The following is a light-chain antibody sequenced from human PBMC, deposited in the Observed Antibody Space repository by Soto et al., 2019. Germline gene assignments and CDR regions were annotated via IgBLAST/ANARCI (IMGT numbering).Light chain of an antibody. V-gene: IGKV3-15*01. CDR2: GAS. Sequence: IVMTQSPATLSVSPGERATLSCRASQSVSSNLAWYHQKPGQPPRLLIFGASTRATGVPARFSGSGSGTEFTLTISSLQSADFGVYYCQQYYTWPRGTFGQGTKVDIK. J-gene: IGKJ1*01. CDR3: QQYYTWPRGT. CDR1: QSVSSN.